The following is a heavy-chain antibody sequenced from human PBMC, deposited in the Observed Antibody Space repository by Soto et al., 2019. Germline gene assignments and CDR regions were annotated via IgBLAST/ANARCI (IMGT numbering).Heavy chain of an antibody. CDR3: ASWGGLHFPTLS. D-gene: IGHD4-4*01. CDR1: RDSIDNSYW. CDR2: VYHSGRT. Sequence: QVQLQESGPGLVKPSGTLALTCTVSRDSIDNSYWWTWVRQSPGKGLEWLGEVYHSGRTNYNPSLASRVTISVDRSENEFSLTLDSVTAADTAVYFGASWGGLHFPTLSWGQGGLVTVSS. V-gene: IGHV4-4*02. J-gene: IGHJ5*02.